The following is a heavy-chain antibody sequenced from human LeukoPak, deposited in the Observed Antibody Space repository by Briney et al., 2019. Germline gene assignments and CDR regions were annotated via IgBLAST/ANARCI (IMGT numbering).Heavy chain of an antibody. Sequence: ASQTLSLTCTVSGGSISSGGYYWSWIRQPPGKGLEWIGYIYHSGSTYYNPSLKSRVTISVDRSKNQFSLKLSSVTAADTAVYYCARGRREDTAMVDWGQGTLVTVSS. J-gene: IGHJ4*02. D-gene: IGHD5-18*01. CDR3: ARGRREDTAMVD. V-gene: IGHV4-30-2*01. CDR2: IYHSGST. CDR1: GGSISSGGYY.